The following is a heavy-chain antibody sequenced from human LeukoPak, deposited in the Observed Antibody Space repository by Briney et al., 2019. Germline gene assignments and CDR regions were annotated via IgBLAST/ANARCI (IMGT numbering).Heavy chain of an antibody. CDR2: IGNNGDTT. Sequence: GGSLRLSCAASGFTFSSHAMHWVRQAPGKGLEYVSGIGNNGDTTYYANSVKGRFTISRDNSKNTLYLEMGSLRAEDMAAYYCARDLTNGWHYFDYWGQGTLVTVSS. CDR1: GFTFSSHA. D-gene: IGHD6-19*01. CDR3: ARDLTNGWHYFDY. J-gene: IGHJ4*02. V-gene: IGHV3-64*01.